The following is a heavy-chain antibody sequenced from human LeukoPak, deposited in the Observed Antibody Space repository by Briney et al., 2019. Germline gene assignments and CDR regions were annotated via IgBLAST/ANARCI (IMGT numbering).Heavy chain of an antibody. CDR2: ISDSGGST. D-gene: IGHD3-10*01. J-gene: IGHJ4*02. Sequence: GGSLRLSRAASEFTFSNYAMSWVRQAPGKGLEWVSAISDSGGSTYYADSVKGRFTISRDNSKNTLYLQMNSLRAEDTALYYCAKASTYYYGSGSYRDYWGQGTLVTVSS. V-gene: IGHV3-23*01. CDR1: EFTFSNYA. CDR3: AKASTYYYGSGSYRDY.